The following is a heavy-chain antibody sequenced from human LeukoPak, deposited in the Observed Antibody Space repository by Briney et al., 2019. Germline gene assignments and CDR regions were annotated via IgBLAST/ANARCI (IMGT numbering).Heavy chain of an antibody. V-gene: IGHV1-46*01. CDR2: INPSGGST. Sequence: GASVKVSCKASGYTFTSYYMHWVRQAPGQGLEWMGIINPSGGSTSYAQKFQGRVTLTRDMSTSTAYMELSSLRSEDTAVYYCARGVSVYSGYDPPYYYYYYMDVWGKGTTVTISS. D-gene: IGHD5-12*01. CDR1: GYTFTSYY. J-gene: IGHJ6*03. CDR3: ARGVSVYSGYDPPYYYYYYMDV.